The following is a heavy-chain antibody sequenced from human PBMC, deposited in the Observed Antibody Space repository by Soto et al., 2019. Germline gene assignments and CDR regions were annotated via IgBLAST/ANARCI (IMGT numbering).Heavy chain of an antibody. CDR1: GFTFSSYA. D-gene: IGHD3-16*02. CDR3: ARDSYDYVWGSYRVYPGGGMDV. J-gene: IGHJ6*02. CDR2: ISYDGSNK. Sequence: QVQLVVSGGGVVQPGRSLRLSCAASGFTFSSYAMHWVRQAPGKGLEWVAVISYDGSNKYYADSVKGRFTISRDNSKNTLYLQMNSLRAEDTAVYYCARDSYDYVWGSYRVYPGGGMDVWGQGTTVTVSS. V-gene: IGHV3-30-3*01.